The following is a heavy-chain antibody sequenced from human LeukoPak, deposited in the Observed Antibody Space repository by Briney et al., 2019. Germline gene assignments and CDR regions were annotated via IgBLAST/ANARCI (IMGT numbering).Heavy chain of an antibody. D-gene: IGHD4-17*01. J-gene: IGHJ4*02. CDR3: TKFDYAAFEY. CDR1: GFTFSNAW. Sequence: PEGSLRLSCAASGFTFSNAWMSWVRQAPGKGLEWVGRVKSKTNGGTTDYAAPVKGRFSISRDDSKNTLYLQMNSLKTEDTAVYYCTKFDYAAFEYWGQGALVTVSS. V-gene: IGHV3-15*01. CDR2: VKSKTNGGTT.